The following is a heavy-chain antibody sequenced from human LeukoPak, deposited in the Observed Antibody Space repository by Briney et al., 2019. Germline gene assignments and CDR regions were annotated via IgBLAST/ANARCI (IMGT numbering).Heavy chain of an antibody. CDR2: IYHSGST. J-gene: IGHJ4*02. D-gene: IGHD2-15*01. CDR3: ARDSEKYCSGGSCFQIGY. Sequence: NPSETLSLTCTVSGYSISSGYYWGWIRQPPGKGLEWIGSIYHSGSTYYNPSLKSRVTISVDTSMNQFSLKLSSVTAADTAVYYCARDSEKYCSGGSCFQIGYWGQGTLVTVSS. CDR1: GYSISSGYY. V-gene: IGHV4-38-2*02.